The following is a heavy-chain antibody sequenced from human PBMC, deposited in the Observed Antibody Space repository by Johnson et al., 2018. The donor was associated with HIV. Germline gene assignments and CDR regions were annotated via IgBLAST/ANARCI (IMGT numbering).Heavy chain of an antibody. D-gene: IGHD1-7*01. V-gene: IGHV3-30-3*01. J-gene: IGHJ3*02. Sequence: QVQLVESGGGVVQPGTSLRLSCAASGFTFSSYAFHWVRQAPAKGLEWVASISYDGSSKYYADSVKGRFTISRDNSKNTLYVQMNSLRADDTAVYYCASDRTYNGNYDGGDAFDIWGQGTIVTVSS. CDR3: ASDRTYNGNYDGGDAFDI. CDR1: GFTFSSYA. CDR2: ISYDGSSK.